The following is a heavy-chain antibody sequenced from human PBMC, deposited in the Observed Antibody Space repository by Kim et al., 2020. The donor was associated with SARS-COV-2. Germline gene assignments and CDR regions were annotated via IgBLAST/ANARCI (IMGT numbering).Heavy chain of an antibody. D-gene: IGHD3-22*01. CDR1: GFTFSSYG. Sequence: GGSLRLSCAASGFTFSSYGMHWVRQAPGKGLEWVAVIWYDGSNKYYADSVKGRFTISRDNSKNTLYLQMNSLRAEDTAVYYCARDRGRADSSGYYYVFDYWGQGTLVTVSS. CDR2: IWYDGSNK. V-gene: IGHV3-33*01. J-gene: IGHJ4*02. CDR3: ARDRGRADSSGYYYVFDY.